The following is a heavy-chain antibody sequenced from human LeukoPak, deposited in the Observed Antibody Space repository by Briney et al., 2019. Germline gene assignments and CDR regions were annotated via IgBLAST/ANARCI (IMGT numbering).Heavy chain of an antibody. D-gene: IGHD3-10*01. Sequence: SETLSLTCAVYGGSFSGYYWSWIRQPPGKGLEWIGEINHSGSTNYNPSLKSRVTISVDTSKNQFSLKLSSVTAADTAVYYCARREGNIRYLWFGAFDPWGQGTLVTVSS. CDR2: INHSGST. CDR1: GGSFSGYY. V-gene: IGHV4-34*01. CDR3: ARREGNIRYLWFGAFDP. J-gene: IGHJ5*02.